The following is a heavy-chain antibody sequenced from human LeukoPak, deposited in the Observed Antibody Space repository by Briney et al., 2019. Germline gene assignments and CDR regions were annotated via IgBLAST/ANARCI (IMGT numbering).Heavy chain of an antibody. Sequence: GASVKVSCKASGYTFTGYYMYWVRQAPGQGLEWVGWINANSGGTNYAQDFQGRVTMTRDTSISTAYMELSRLRSDDTAVYYCARAGGVHNTPLDLDYWGQGVLVTVSS. CDR3: ARAGGVHNTPLDLDY. J-gene: IGHJ4*02. V-gene: IGHV1-2*02. CDR2: INANSGGT. CDR1: GYTFTGYY. D-gene: IGHD3/OR15-3a*01.